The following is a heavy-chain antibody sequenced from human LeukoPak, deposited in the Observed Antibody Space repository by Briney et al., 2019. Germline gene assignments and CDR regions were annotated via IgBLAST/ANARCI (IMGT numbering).Heavy chain of an antibody. Sequence: GASVKVSCKASGFTFGNYNINWVRQATGQGLEWMGRMTPNSVHTDFAQKFQGRVTITRSFSKNTAYMELSSLRSEDTAVYYCARSLTDEVDAFDIWGQGTMVTVSS. CDR3: ARSLTDEVDAFDI. V-gene: IGHV1-8*03. CDR1: GFTFGNYN. CDR2: MTPNSVHT. J-gene: IGHJ3*02.